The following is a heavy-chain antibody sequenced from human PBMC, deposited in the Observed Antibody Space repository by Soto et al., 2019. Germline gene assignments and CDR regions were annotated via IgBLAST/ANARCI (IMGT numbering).Heavy chain of an antibody. CDR3: ARGVGPSWSYYNSYFDY. D-gene: IGHD3-10*01. CDR2: ISSSSSYI. J-gene: IGHJ4*02. Sequence: GGSLRLSCAASGFTFSSYSMNWVRQAPGKGLEWVSSISSSSSYIYYAESVKGRFTISRDNAKNSLYLQMNSLRAEDTAVYYCARGVGPSWSYYNSYFDYWGQGTLVTVSS. V-gene: IGHV3-21*01. CDR1: GFTFSSYS.